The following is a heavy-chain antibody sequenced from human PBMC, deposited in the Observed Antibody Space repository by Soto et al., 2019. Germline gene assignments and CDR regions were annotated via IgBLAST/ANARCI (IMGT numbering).Heavy chain of an antibody. V-gene: IGHV1-18*01. CDR2: INAYRGNT. J-gene: IGHJ5*02. D-gene: IGHD6-19*01. Sequence: GASVKVSCKSSGYTFSNYGIAWVRQAPGQGLEWVGWINAYRGNTNYAQKVQGRVTMTADTSTNTAYMELTSLRSDDTAVYFCEREVVSSGYNFFRFDTWGQGNLVTVSS. CDR1: GYTFSNYG. CDR3: EREVVSSGYNFFRFDT.